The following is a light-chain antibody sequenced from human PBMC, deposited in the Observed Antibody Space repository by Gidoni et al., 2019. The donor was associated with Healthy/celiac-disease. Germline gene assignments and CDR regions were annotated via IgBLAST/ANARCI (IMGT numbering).Light chain of an antibody. V-gene: IGLV2-18*02. CDR2: EVS. J-gene: IGLJ2*01. Sequence: QSALTQPPSVSGSPGQSVTISCTGTSSDVGSYNRVSWYQQPPGPAPKLMIYEVSNRPSGVPDRFSGSKSGNTASLTISGLQAEDEADYYCSSYTSSRRVFGGGTKLTVL. CDR3: SSYTSSRRV. CDR1: SSDVGSYNR.